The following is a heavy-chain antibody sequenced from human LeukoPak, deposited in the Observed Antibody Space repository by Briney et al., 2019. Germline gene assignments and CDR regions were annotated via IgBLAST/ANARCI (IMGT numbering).Heavy chain of an antibody. D-gene: IGHD6-13*01. CDR3: AKDLRIAAAIFDY. J-gene: IGHJ4*02. V-gene: IGHV3-23*01. CDR1: GFTFSSYA. Sequence: PGGSLRLSCAASGFTFSSYAMSWVRQAPGKGLEWVSAISCSGGSTYCADSVKGRFTISRDNSKTTLYPQMNSLSAEDTAVYYCAKDLRIAAAIFDYWGQGTPVTVSS. CDR2: ISCSGGST.